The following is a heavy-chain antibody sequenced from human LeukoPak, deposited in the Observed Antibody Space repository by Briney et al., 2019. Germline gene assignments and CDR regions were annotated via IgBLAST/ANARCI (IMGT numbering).Heavy chain of an antibody. CDR2: IYYSGST. D-gene: IGHD6-19*01. V-gene: IGHV4-59*01. CDR1: GGSISSYY. CDR3: ARARESRIAVAGSYFDY. Sequence: PSETLSLTCTVSGGSISSYYWSWIRQPPGKGLEWIGYIYYSGSTNYNPSLKSRVTISVGTSKNQFSLKLSSVTAADTAVYYCARARESRIAVAGSYFDYWGQGTLVTVSS. J-gene: IGHJ4*02.